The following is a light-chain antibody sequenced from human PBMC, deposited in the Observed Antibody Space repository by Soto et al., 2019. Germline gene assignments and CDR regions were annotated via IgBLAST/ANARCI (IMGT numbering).Light chain of an antibody. CDR3: GTWDSSLSALV. CDR2: DNN. CDR1: SSNIGNNY. V-gene: IGLV1-51*01. Sequence: QSALTQPASVSAAPGQTVTISCSGSSSNIGNNYVSWYQQLPGTAPKLLMYDNNNRPSGIPDRFSGSKSGTAATLGITGLQTGDEADYYCGTWDSSLSALVFGGGTKVTVL. J-gene: IGLJ2*01.